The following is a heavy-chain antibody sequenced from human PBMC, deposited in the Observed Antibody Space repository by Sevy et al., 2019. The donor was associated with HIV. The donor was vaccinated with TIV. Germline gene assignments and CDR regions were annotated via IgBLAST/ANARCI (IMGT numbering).Heavy chain of an antibody. V-gene: IGHV3-15*01. CDR3: TTDSEKRGLSALLDY. Sequence: GGSLRLSCAASGFTFSNAWMSWVRQAPGKGLEWVGRIKSKTDGGTTDDAAPVKGRFTISRDDSKNTLYLQMNSLKTEDTAIYDCTTDSEKRGLSALLDYWGQGTLVTVSS. CDR1: GFTFSNAW. J-gene: IGHJ4*02. CDR2: IKSKTDGGTT. D-gene: IGHD2-2*01.